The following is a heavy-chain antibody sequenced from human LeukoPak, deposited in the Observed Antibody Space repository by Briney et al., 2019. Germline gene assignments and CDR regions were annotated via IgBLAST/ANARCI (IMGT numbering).Heavy chain of an antibody. CDR3: ASEAYCSGGSCSLHRVAS. D-gene: IGHD2-15*01. J-gene: IGHJ4*02. Sequence: GASVKVSCKASGYTFTAYYMHWVRQAPGQGLEWVGWIDTNRGGTNYAQKFQGRVTITRDTFIGTAYMELSSLISDDTAVYYCASEAYCSGGSCSLHRVASWGQGTLVTVSS. V-gene: IGHV1-2*02. CDR1: GYTFTAYY. CDR2: IDTNRGGT.